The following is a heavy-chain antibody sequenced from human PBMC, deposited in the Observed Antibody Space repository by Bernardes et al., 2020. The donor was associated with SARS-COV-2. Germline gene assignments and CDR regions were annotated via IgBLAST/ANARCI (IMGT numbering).Heavy chain of an antibody. J-gene: IGHJ4*02. Sequence: DALQDSCKASGYTFTSYVISWVRQAPGQGLEWMGWISGYSGNTNYAQKLQGRVIMTTETSTSTAYMELRSLRSDDTAVYYCARDDGVIIDYWGQGTLVTVSS. CDR3: ARDDGVIIDY. V-gene: IGHV1-18*04. D-gene: IGHD3-10*01. CDR2: ISGYSGNT. CDR1: GYTFTSYV.